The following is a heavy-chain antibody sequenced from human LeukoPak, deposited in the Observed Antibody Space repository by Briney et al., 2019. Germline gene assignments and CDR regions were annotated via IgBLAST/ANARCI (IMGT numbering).Heavy chain of an antibody. Sequence: GGSLRLSCAASGFTFSSYEMNWVRQAPGKGLEWVSYISSSGSTIYYADSVKGRFTISRDNAKNSLYLQMNSLRAEDTAVYYCARDQSRSTPTTTRDAFDIWGQGTMVTVSS. V-gene: IGHV3-48*03. J-gene: IGHJ3*02. CDR1: GFTFSSYE. CDR2: ISSSGSTI. D-gene: IGHD2-2*01. CDR3: ARDQSRSTPTTTRDAFDI.